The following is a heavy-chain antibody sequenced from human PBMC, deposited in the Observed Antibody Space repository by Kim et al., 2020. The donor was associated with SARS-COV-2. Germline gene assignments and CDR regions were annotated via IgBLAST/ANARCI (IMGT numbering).Heavy chain of an antibody. CDR2: ILYDGSQK. D-gene: IGHD1-26*01. CDR3: ARARGNGLSYVYYAMDV. V-gene: IGHV3-30*04. Sequence: GGSLRLSCGASGFTFSTYAMHWVRQAPGKGLEWVAIILYDGSQKYYADSVKGRFTISRDNAKSTVSVQMNSLRVEDTAVYYCARARGNGLSYVYYAMDVWGQGTTVTVSS. J-gene: IGHJ6*02. CDR1: GFTFSTYA.